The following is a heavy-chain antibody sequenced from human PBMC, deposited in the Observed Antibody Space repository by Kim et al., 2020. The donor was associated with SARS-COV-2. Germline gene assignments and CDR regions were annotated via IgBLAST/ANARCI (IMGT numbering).Heavy chain of an antibody. Sequence: GGSLRLSCAASGFTFSSYSMNWVRQAPGKGLEWVSSISSSSSYIYYADPVKGRFTISRDNAKNSLYLQMNSLRAEDTAVYYCAPGRADTYYYYYYGMDVWGQGTTVTVSS. CDR1: GFTFSSYS. D-gene: IGHD3-10*01. CDR3: APGRADTYYYYYYGMDV. CDR2: ISSSSSYI. J-gene: IGHJ6*02. V-gene: IGHV3-21*01.